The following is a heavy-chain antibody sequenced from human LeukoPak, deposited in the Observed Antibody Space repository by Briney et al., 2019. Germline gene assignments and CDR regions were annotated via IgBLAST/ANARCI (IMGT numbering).Heavy chain of an antibody. CDR2: INPNSGGT. Sequence: ASVKVSCKASGGTFSSYTISWVRQAPGQGLEWMGWINPNSGGTNYAQKFQGRVTMTRDTSISTAYMELSRLRSDDTAVYYCARGPVAVAGESYYYYYMDVWGKGTTVTASS. D-gene: IGHD6-19*01. V-gene: IGHV1-2*02. J-gene: IGHJ6*03. CDR1: GGTFSSYT. CDR3: ARGPVAVAGESYYYYYMDV.